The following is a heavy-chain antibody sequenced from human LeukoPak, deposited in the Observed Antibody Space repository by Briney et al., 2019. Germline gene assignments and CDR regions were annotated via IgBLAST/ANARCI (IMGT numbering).Heavy chain of an antibody. Sequence: GGSLRLSCAASGLTFSSYSMNWVRQAPGKGLEWVANIKQDGSEKNYVESVKGRFTISRDNAKNSLYLQTNSLRAEDTAVYYCARFALKTPPTDWGQGTLVTVSS. J-gene: IGHJ4*02. CDR1: GLTFSSYS. CDR3: ARFALKTPPTD. CDR2: IKQDGSEK. V-gene: IGHV3-7*01.